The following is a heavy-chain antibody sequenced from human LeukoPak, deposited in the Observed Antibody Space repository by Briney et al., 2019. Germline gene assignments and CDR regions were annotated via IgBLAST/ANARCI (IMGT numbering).Heavy chain of an antibody. J-gene: IGHJ2*01. CDR3: ARDLTTVTTSSVYWYFDL. CDR1: GGSISSGSYY. V-gene: IGHV4-61*02. Sequence: SETLSLTCTVAGGSISSGSYYWSWIRQPAGKGLEWIGRIYTSGSTNYNASLKSRVTISVDTSKNQFSLKLSSVTAADTAVYYCARDLTTVTTSSVYWYFDLWGRGTLVTVSS. CDR2: IYTSGST. D-gene: IGHD4-17*01.